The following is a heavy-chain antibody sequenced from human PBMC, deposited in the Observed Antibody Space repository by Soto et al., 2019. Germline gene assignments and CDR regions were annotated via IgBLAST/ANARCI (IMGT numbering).Heavy chain of an antibody. Sequence: ASVKVSCKASGYTFTSYAMHCVRQAPGQGLEWMGWISPYNGETSYAQTLHDRLTMTTDTSTSTAYMELRSLKFDDTAVYYCARAYCSGDTCYDSWGHGTLVTVSS. V-gene: IGHV1-18*01. D-gene: IGHD2-15*01. CDR1: GYTFTSYA. CDR3: ARAYCSGDTCYDS. CDR2: ISPYNGET. J-gene: IGHJ5*01.